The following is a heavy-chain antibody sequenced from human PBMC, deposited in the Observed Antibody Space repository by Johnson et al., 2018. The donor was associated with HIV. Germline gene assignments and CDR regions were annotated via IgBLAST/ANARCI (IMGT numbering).Heavy chain of an antibody. CDR2: IHYDGSNK. J-gene: IGHJ3*02. D-gene: IGHD3-16*02. CDR1: GFTFSSYG. V-gene: IGHV3-30*02. Sequence: QVQLVESGGGVVQPGGSLRLSCAASGFTFSSYGMHWVRQAPGKGLEWVAFIHYDGSNKYYADSVKGRFTISRDNSKNTLYLQMNSLRAEDTAVYYCAKDRRFYYVWGSYRTSDAFDIWGQGTMVTVSS. CDR3: AKDRRFYYVWGSYRTSDAFDI.